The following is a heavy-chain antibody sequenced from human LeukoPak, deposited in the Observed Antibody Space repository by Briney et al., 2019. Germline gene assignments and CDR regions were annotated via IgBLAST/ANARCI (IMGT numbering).Heavy chain of an antibody. CDR2: ISSSSSYK. J-gene: IGHJ4*02. CDR1: GFTFSSYW. Sequence: GGSLRLSCAASGFTFSSYWMTWVRQAPGKGLEWVSSISSSSSYKYYADSVKGRFTISRDNAKNSLYLQMNSPRAEDTAVYYCAREPPLSGSATAEGFDYWGQGTLVTVSS. V-gene: IGHV3-21*01. D-gene: IGHD1-26*01. CDR3: AREPPLSGSATAEGFDY.